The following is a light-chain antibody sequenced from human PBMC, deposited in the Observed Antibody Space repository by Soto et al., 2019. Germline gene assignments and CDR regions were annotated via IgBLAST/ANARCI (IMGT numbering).Light chain of an antibody. CDR2: AAS. Sequence: DIQMTQSPSSLSASVGDRVTITCRASQDISNYLAWYQQKPGKVPKLLISAASTLQSGVPSRFSGSGSGAEFTLSISSLQPEDVATYYCQEYDSAPLTFGGGTKVEIK. J-gene: IGKJ4*01. CDR3: QEYDSAPLT. CDR1: QDISNY. V-gene: IGKV1-27*01.